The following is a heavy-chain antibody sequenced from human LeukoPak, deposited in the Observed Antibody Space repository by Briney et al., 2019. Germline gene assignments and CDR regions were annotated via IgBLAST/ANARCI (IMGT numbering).Heavy chain of an antibody. CDR1: GGSISSSNW. J-gene: IGHJ5*02. CDR2: IYHSGST. CDR3: ARAYYDFWSGYSNWFDP. Sequence: ASETLSLTCAVSGGSISSSNWWSWVRQPPGKGLEWIGEIYHSGSTNYDPSLKSRVTISVDKSKNQFSLKLSSVTAADTAVYYCARAYYDFWSGYSNWFDPWGQGTLVTVSS. D-gene: IGHD3-3*01. V-gene: IGHV4-4*02.